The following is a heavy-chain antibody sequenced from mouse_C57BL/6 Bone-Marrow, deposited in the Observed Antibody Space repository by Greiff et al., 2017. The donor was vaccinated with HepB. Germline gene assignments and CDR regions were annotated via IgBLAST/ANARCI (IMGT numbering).Heavy chain of an antibody. J-gene: IGHJ4*01. CDR3: AWDYYGSSYVYYAMDY. Sequence: QVHVKQSGAELARPGASVKLSCKASGYTFTSYGISWVKQRTGQGLEWIGEIYPRSGNTYYNEKFKGKATLTADKSSSTAYMELRSLTSEDSAVYFCAWDYYGSSYVYYAMDYWGQGTSVTVSS. V-gene: IGHV1-81*01. D-gene: IGHD1-1*01. CDR2: IYPRSGNT. CDR1: GYTFTSYG.